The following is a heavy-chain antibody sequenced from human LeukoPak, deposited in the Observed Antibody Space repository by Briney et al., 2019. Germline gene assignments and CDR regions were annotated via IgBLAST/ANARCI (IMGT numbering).Heavy chain of an antibody. CDR2: ISAYNGNT. V-gene: IGHV1-18*01. D-gene: IGHD2-2*01. J-gene: IGHJ4*02. Sequence: GASVKVSCKASGYTFTSYGFSWVRQAPGQGLEWMGWISAYNGNTNYAQKLQGRVTMTTDASTSTAYMELRSLRSDDTAVYYCARGAALVPAADFDYWGQGTLVTVSS. CDR3: ARGAALVPAADFDY. CDR1: GYTFTSYG.